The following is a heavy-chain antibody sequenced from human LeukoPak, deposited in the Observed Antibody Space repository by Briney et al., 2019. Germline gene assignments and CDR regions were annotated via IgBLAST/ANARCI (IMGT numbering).Heavy chain of an antibody. CDR3: VRDLDY. Sequence: GGSLRLSCTASGFTFSSYWMSWVRQAPGKGLEWVANIKQDGGDKYYVDPVKGRFTISRDNAKNSLYLQMNSLRAGDTAMYYCVRDLDYWGQGTLVTVSS. CDR1: GFTFSSYW. V-gene: IGHV3-7*03. J-gene: IGHJ4*02. CDR2: IKQDGGDK.